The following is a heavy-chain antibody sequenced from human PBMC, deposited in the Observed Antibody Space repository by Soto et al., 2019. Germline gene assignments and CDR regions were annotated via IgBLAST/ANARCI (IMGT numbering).Heavy chain of an antibody. CDR1: GFTFSNYA. V-gene: IGHV3-23*01. D-gene: IGHD2-8*01. J-gene: IGHJ6*02. Sequence: QLLESGGGLVQTGGSLRLSCTASGFTFSNYAMSWVRQAPGKGLEWVSGIRSSGESTYYADSVKGRLTISRDNSKKMLYLQSNSLRAEDTAVYYCAKGGRRVLIPMDVWGQGTTVTVSS. CDR2: IRSSGEST. CDR3: AKGGRRVLIPMDV.